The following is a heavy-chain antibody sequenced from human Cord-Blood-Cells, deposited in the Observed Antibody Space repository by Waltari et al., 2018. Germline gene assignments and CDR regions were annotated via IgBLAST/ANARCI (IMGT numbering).Heavy chain of an antibody. J-gene: IGHJ4*02. Sequence: QVQLQQWGAGLLKPSETLSITCAVYGGSFSGYCWSWLRQPPGEGLEWIGEINHSGSTNYNPSLKSRVTISVDTSKNQFSLKLSSVTAADTAVYYCARGPRITIFGVVTPRGFDYWGQGTLVTVSS. CDR1: GGSFSGYC. CDR3: ARGPRITIFGVVTPRGFDY. V-gene: IGHV4-34*01. D-gene: IGHD3-3*01. CDR2: INHSGST.